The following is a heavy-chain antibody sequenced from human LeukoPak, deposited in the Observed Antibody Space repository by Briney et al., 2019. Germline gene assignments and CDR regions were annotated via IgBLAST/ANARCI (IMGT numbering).Heavy chain of an antibody. V-gene: IGHV4-59*08. CDR2: IYYSGGT. CDR1: GGSFSGYY. Sequence: PSETLSLTCAVYGGSFSGYYWSWIRQPPGKGLEWIGYIYYSGGTNYNPSLKSRITMSVDTSKKQFSLKLSSVTAADTAVYYCARGFPPYSYYTLEVWGQGTTVTVSS. CDR3: ARGFPPYSYYTLEV. D-gene: IGHD3-10*01. J-gene: IGHJ6*02.